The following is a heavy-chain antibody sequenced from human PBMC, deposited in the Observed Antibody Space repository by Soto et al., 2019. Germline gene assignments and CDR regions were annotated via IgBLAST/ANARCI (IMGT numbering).Heavy chain of an antibody. CDR2: ISYDGSNK. D-gene: IGHD6-6*01. J-gene: IGHJ5*02. V-gene: IGHV3-30*18. CDR3: AKWSSSSELSFHWFDP. Sequence: QVQLVESGGGVVQPGRSLRLSCAASGFTFSSYGMHWVRQAPGKGLEWVAVISYDGSNKYYADSVKGRFTISRDNSKNTLYLQMNSLRAEDTAVYYRAKWSSSSELSFHWFDPWGQGTLVTVSS. CDR1: GFTFSSYG.